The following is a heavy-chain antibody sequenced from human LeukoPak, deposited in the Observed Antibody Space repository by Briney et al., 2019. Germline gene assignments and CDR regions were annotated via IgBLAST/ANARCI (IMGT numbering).Heavy chain of an antibody. D-gene: IGHD5-24*01. J-gene: IGHJ4*02. CDR1: GYSFTSYW. CDR3: ARQSGDGYASY. Sequence: GESLKISCNGSGYSFTSYWIGLVRQMPGKGLEWMGINFPGDSDTRYSPPLQGQVTISADKSNSTLYLQWRSLNPADTALYYCARQSGDGYASYWGGETLVAVSS. CDR2: NFPGDSDT. V-gene: IGHV5-51*01.